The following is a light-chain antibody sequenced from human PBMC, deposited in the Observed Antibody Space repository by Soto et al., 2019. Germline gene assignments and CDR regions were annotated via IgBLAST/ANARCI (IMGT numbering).Light chain of an antibody. J-gene: IGKJ4*01. V-gene: IGKV1-9*01. Sequence: IRLTQSPSSLCASVGNRVTITCQASQGIXNFLAWYQQKPGKAPHLLXYVASTLQRGVPSRLSGSGSGTDFTLTISSLQPEDFANYYCQQLESYPSTFGGGTKVDIK. CDR2: VAS. CDR1: QGIXNF. CDR3: QQLESYPST.